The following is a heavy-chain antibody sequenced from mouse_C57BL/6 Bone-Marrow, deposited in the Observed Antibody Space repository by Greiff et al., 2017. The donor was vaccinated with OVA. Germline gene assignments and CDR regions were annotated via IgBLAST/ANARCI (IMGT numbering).Heavy chain of an antibody. V-gene: IGHV1-81*01. Sequence: QVQLQQSGAELARPGASVKLSCKASGYTFTSYGISWVKQRTGQGLEWIGEIYPRSGNTYYNEKFKGKATLTADKSSSTAYMELRSLTSEDSAVYFCARINYSYPWFAYWGQGTLVTVSA. D-gene: IGHD2-12*01. CDR3: ARINYSYPWFAY. CDR2: IYPRSGNT. CDR1: GYTFTSYG. J-gene: IGHJ3*01.